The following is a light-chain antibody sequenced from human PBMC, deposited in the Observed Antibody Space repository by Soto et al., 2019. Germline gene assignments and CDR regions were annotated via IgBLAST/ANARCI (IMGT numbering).Light chain of an antibody. J-gene: IGKJ4*01. CDR1: QSIGSN. CDR2: DAS. CDR3: QQLFDYPLT. V-gene: IGKV1D-13*01. Sequence: TSMGQSPFSLSAAVGDRGTITCRASQSIGSNLIWYQRQPGEAPKLLIYDASSLQSGVPSRFSGGQSGTEFTLTITSLQPEDFATYYCQQLFDYPLTFGGGTKVDIK.